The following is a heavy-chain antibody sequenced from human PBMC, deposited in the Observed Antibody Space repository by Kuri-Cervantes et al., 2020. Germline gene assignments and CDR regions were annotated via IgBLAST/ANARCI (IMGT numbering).Heavy chain of an antibody. CDR3: ARRHRWELLAGPFYDY. Sequence: GESLKISCAASGYTFTGYYMHWVRQAPGQGLEWMGWINPNSGGTNYAQKFQGRVTITADESTSTAYMELSSLRSEDTAVYYCARRHRWELLAGPFYDYWGQGTLVTVSS. V-gene: IGHV1-2*02. CDR1: GYTFTGYY. CDR2: INPNSGGT. J-gene: IGHJ4*02. D-gene: IGHD1-26*01.